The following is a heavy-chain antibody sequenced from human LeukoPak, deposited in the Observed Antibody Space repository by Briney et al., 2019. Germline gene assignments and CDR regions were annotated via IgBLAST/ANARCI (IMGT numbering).Heavy chain of an antibody. CDR3: ARLYCSGSSCYFDY. CDR2: ISSSSSYI. J-gene: IGHJ4*02. V-gene: IGHV3-21*01. CDR1: GFTFSSYS. Sequence: GGSLRLSCAASGFTFSSYSMNWVRQAPGKGLEWVSSISSSSSYIYYADSVKGRFTISRDNAKNSLYLQMNSLRAEDTAVYYCARLYCSGSSCYFDYWGQGVLVTVSS. D-gene: IGHD2-15*01.